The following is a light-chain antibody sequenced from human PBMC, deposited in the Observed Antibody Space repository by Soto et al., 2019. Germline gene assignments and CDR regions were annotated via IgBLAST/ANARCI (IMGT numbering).Light chain of an antibody. V-gene: IGKV3-15*01. Sequence: EIVMTQSPATLSVSPGERATLSCRASQSVSSNLAWYQQNPGQAPRLLIYGASTRATGIPARFSGSGSGTAFTLTVSSLQSEDFAVYYCQQYNNGPLRIMYTFGQGTKLEIK. J-gene: IGKJ2*01. CDR3: QQYNNGPLRIMYT. CDR2: GAS. CDR1: QSVSSN.